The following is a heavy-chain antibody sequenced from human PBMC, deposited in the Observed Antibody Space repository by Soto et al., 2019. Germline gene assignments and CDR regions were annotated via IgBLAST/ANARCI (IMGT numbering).Heavy chain of an antibody. Sequence: EVQLVESGGGLVKPGGSLRLSCAASGFTFSSYSMNWVRQAPGKGLEWVSSISSSSSYIYYADSVKGRFTISRDNAKNSLYLQMNSLRAEDTAVYYCASFDYGSGSYYDPGGQGTLVTVSS. CDR1: GFTFSSYS. CDR2: ISSSSSYI. D-gene: IGHD3-10*01. V-gene: IGHV3-21*01. CDR3: ASFDYGSGSYYDP. J-gene: IGHJ4*02.